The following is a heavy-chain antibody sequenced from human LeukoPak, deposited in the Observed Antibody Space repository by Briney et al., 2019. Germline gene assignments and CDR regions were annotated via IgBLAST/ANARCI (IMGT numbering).Heavy chain of an antibody. Sequence: SETLSLTCTVSGGSISSYYWSWIRQPPGKGLEWIGYIYYSGSTNYNPSLKSRVTISVDTSKNQFSLKLSSVTAADTAVYYCARVGSSTNGEIDYWGQGTVVTVSS. CDR1: GGSISSYY. V-gene: IGHV4-59*01. CDR2: IYYSGST. J-gene: IGHJ4*02. CDR3: ARVGSSTNGEIDY. D-gene: IGHD2-2*01.